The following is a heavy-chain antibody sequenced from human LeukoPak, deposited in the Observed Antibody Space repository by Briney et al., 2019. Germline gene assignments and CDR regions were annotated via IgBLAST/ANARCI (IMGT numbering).Heavy chain of an antibody. CDR3: ARQESSWLNWFDP. V-gene: IGHV4-39*01. Sequence: SETLSLTCTVSGGSISSGVYYWSWIRQHPGKGLEWIGYIYYSGSTYFNPSLKSRVATSVDTSKNQFSLKLSSVTAADTAVYYCARQESSWLNWFDPWGQGTLVTVSS. J-gene: IGHJ5*02. CDR2: IYYSGST. CDR1: GGSISSGVYY. D-gene: IGHD2-15*01.